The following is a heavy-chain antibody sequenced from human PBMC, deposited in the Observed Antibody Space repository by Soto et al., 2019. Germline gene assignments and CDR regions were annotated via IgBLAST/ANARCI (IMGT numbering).Heavy chain of an antibody. J-gene: IGHJ6*02. V-gene: IGHV1-69*13. Sequence: GASVKVSCKASGGTFSSYAISWVRQAPGQGLEWMGGIIPIFGTANYAQKFQGRVTITADESTSTAYMELSSPRSEDTAVYYCARGSYYDILTGPAADYYYYGMDVWGQGTTVTVSS. CDR3: ARGSYYDILTGPAADYYYYGMDV. D-gene: IGHD3-9*01. CDR1: GGTFSSYA. CDR2: IIPIFGTA.